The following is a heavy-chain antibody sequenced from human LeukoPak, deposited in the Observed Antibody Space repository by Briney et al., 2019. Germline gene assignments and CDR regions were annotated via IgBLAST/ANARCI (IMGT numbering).Heavy chain of an antibody. Sequence: PSETLSLTCAVYGGSFSGYYWSWIRQPPGKGLEWIGEINHSGSTNYNPSLKSRVTISVDTSKNQFSLKLSSVTAADTAVYYCARSPSGYSSSWTRRFDYWGQGTLVTVSS. D-gene: IGHD6-13*01. V-gene: IGHV4-34*01. CDR2: INHSGST. J-gene: IGHJ4*02. CDR3: ARSPSGYSSSWTRRFDY. CDR1: GGSFSGYY.